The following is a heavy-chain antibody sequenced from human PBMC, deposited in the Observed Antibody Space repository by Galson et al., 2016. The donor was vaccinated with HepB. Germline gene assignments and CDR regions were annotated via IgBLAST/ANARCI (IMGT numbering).Heavy chain of an antibody. CDR1: GDSVSSNSAA. D-gene: IGHD2-21*01. CDR3: ARVRCGTFRCQNWFDP. J-gene: IGHJ5*02. Sequence: AISGDSVSSNSAAWTWIRQSPLRGLEWLGRTYYRSKWYNDYAVSVKSRISIHPDTSKNQFSLQLNSVTPEDTAVYYCARVRCGTFRCQNWFDPWGQGTLVTDSS. V-gene: IGHV6-1*01. CDR2: TYYRSKWYN.